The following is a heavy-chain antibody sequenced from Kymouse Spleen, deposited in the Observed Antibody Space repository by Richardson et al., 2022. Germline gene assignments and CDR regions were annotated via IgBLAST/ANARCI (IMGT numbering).Heavy chain of an antibody. CDR1: GGSISSSNW. Sequence: QVQLQESGPGLVKPSGTLSLTCAVSGGSISSSNWWSWVRQPPGKGLEWIGEIYHSGSTNYNPSLKSRVTISVDKSKNQFSLKLSSVTAADTAVYYCARVVGLELPGDYYYGMDVWGQGTTVTVSS. CDR2: IYHSGST. D-gene: IGHD1-7*01. J-gene: IGHJ6*02. CDR3: ARVVGLELPGDYYYGMDV. V-gene: IGHV4-4*02.